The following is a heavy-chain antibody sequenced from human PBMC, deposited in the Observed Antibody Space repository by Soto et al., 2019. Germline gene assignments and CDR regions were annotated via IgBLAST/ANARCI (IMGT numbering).Heavy chain of an antibody. CDR1: GYTFTSYY. Sequence: QVQLVQSGAEVKKPGASVKVSCKASGYTFTSYYMHWVRQAPGQGLEWMGIINPSGGSTSYAQKFQGRVTMTRHTSTSTVYMELSSLRSEDPAVYYCARDLGQQWLGNDYWGQGTLVTVSS. CDR3: ARDLGQQWLGNDY. V-gene: IGHV1-46*01. D-gene: IGHD6-19*01. J-gene: IGHJ4*02. CDR2: INPSGGST.